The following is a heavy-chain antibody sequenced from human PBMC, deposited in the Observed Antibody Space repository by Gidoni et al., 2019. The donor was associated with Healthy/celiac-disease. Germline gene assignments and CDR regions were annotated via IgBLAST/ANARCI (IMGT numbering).Heavy chain of an antibody. D-gene: IGHD3-3*01. CDR2: INPSGGST. V-gene: IGHV1-46*01. Sequence: QVQLVQSGAEVKKPGASVKVSCKASGYPFTSYYMHWVRQAPGQGLEWMGIINPSGGSTSYAQKFQGRVTMTRDTSTSTVYMELSSLRSEDTAVYYCARVASDYDFWSGYYWGRGGYFDYWGQGTLVTVSS. J-gene: IGHJ4*02. CDR3: ARVASDYDFWSGYYWGRGGYFDY. CDR1: GYPFTSYY.